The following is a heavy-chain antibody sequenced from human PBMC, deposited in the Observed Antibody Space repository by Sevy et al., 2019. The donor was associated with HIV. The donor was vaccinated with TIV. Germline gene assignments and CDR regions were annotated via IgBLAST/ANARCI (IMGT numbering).Heavy chain of an antibody. CDR2: ISNSGANT. V-gene: IGHV3-23*01. Sequence: GGSLRLSCAASGFTFTNYGMHWVRQAPGKGLEWVSGISNSGANTYYADSVRGRFTVSRDNYKNTAYPQLNSLRAEDTAIYYCAKECTLLSDRYGEFNYWRQGTLVTVSS. CDR3: AKECTLLSDRYGEFNY. CDR1: GFTFTNYG. J-gene: IGHJ4*02. D-gene: IGHD4-17*01.